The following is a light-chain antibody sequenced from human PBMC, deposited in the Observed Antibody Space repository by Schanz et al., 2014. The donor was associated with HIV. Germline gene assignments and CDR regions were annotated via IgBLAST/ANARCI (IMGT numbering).Light chain of an antibody. CDR2: RAS. J-gene: IGKJ1*01. CDR1: QSLDRW. V-gene: IGKV1-5*03. Sequence: DIQMTQSPSSLSASVGDRVTITCRAGQSLDRWLAWYQQKPGKAPKLLIYRASYLESGVPSRFSGSGSGTEFTLTISGLQPDDFATYYCQQYNTLSRTFGPGTKVE. CDR3: QQYNTLSRT.